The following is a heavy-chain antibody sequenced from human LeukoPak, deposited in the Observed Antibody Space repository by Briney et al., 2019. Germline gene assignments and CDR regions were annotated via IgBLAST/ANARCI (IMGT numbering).Heavy chain of an antibody. V-gene: IGHV3-30*18. J-gene: IGHJ6*02. Sequence: PGRSLRLSCAASGFTFSSYGMHWVRQAPGKGLEWVAVISYDGSDKYYADSVKGRFTISRDNSKNTLYLQMNSLRAEDTAVYYCAKAPSGGYCSSTSCYEFGMDVWGQGTMVTVSS. D-gene: IGHD2-2*01. CDR3: AKAPSGGYCSSTSCYEFGMDV. CDR1: GFTFSSYG. CDR2: ISYDGSDK.